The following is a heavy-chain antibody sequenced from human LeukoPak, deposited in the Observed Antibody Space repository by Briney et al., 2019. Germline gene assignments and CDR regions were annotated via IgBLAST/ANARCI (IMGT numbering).Heavy chain of an antibody. V-gene: IGHV4-59*08. Sequence: SETLSLTCTVSGGSISSYYWSWIRQPPGKGLEWIGYINYSGSTKYNPSLKSRVTISVDTSKNQFSLRLTSVTAADTAVYYCARHSVGSPHYFDYWGQGTPVTVSS. J-gene: IGHJ4*02. D-gene: IGHD5/OR15-5a*01. CDR1: GGSISSYY. CDR2: INYSGST. CDR3: ARHSVGSPHYFDY.